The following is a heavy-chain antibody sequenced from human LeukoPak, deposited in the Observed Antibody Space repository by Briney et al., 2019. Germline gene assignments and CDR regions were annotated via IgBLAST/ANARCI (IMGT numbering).Heavy chain of an antibody. CDR3: ARGPLLRYFDWPPRGRHYYFDY. CDR1: GYTFTSYD. D-gene: IGHD3-9*01. V-gene: IGHV1-8*01. Sequence: GASVKVSCKASGYTFTSYDINWVRQATGQGLEWMGWMNPNSGNTGYAQKFQGRVTMTRNTSISTAYMELSSLRSEDTAVYYCARGPLLRYFDWPPRGRHYYFDYWGQGTLVTVSS. CDR2: MNPNSGNT. J-gene: IGHJ4*02.